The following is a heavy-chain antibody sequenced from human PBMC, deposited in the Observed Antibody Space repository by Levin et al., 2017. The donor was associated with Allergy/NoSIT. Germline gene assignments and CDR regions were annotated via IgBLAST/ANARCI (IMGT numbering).Heavy chain of an antibody. CDR3: ANSGWGGSYWYGYFDY. CDR1: GFTFSSYA. Sequence: QAGESLKISCAASGFTFSSYAMSWVRQAPGKGLEWVSAISGSGGSTYYADSVKGRFTISRDNSKNTLYLQMNSLRAEDTAVYYCANSGWGGSYWYGYFDYWGQGTLVTVSS. V-gene: IGHV3-23*01. D-gene: IGHD1-26*01. CDR2: ISGSGGST. J-gene: IGHJ4*02.